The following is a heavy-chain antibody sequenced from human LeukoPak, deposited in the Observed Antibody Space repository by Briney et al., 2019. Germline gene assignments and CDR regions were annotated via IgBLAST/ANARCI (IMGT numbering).Heavy chain of an antibody. V-gene: IGHV3-7*03. D-gene: IGHD1-26*01. Sequence: QSGGSLRLSCAASGFIFTTYWMSWVRQAPGKGLEWVAHINIDGNERFYVDSVRGRFTISRDNAENSLFLQMNSLRAEDTAVYYCAKDLLGTRVGADFDYWGQGTLVTVSS. CDR3: AKDLLGTRVGADFDY. CDR2: INIDGNER. CDR1: GFIFTTYW. J-gene: IGHJ4*02.